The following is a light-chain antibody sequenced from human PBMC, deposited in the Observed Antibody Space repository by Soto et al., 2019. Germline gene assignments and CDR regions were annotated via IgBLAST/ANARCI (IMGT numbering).Light chain of an antibody. CDR1: QSVSSSY. CDR3: QQYGSSPRA. V-gene: IGKV3-20*01. CDR2: GAS. Sequence: EIVLKQSPGTLSLSPGERANLSCRASQSVSSSYLAWYQQKPGQAPRLLIYGASSRATGIPDRFSGSGSGTDFTLTICRLEPEDFAVYYCQQYGSSPRAFGQGTKVDIK. J-gene: IGKJ1*01.